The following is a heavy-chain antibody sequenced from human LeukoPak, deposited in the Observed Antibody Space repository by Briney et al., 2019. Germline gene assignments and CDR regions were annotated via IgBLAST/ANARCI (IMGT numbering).Heavy chain of an antibody. D-gene: IGHD6-19*01. CDR2: IYYSGST. J-gene: IGHJ3*02. CDR1: GGSISSGDYY. Sequence: PSQTLSLTCTVSGGSISSGDYYWGWLRQPPGKGLEWIGYIYYSGSTYYNPSLKSRVTISVDTSKNQFSLKLGSVTAADTAVYYCARTMRSGWQPIDTFDIWGQGTMVTVSS. CDR3: ARTMRSGWQPIDTFDI. V-gene: IGHV4-30-4*01.